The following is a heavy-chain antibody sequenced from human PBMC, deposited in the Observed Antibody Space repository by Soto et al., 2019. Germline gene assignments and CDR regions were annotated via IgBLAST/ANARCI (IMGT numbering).Heavy chain of an antibody. CDR2: IYYSASS. Sequence: PSETLSLPCTGSGGSISSYYWSWIRQPPGKGLEWIGYIYYSASSNYNPPLKSRVTISVDTSKNQYSLKLSSVTAADTAVYYCGRHSSGYFAFDIWGQGTMVTVSS. J-gene: IGHJ3*02. CDR3: GRHSSGYFAFDI. V-gene: IGHV4-59*01. CDR1: GGSISSYY. D-gene: IGHD3-22*01.